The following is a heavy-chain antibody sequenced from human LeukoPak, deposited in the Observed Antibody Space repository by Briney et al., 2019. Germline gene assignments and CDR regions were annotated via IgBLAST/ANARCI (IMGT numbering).Heavy chain of an antibody. V-gene: IGHV4-39*01. CDR2: IYYTGDT. D-gene: IGHD5-18*01. CDR3: ARLRGYTYGNPGY. Sequence: PSGTLSLTCTVSGGSISTSSSYYWGWIRQPPGKGLEWIGSIYYTGDTYYNSSLKSRVTISVDTSKNQIALKLTSVTAADTALYYCARLRGYTYGNPGYWGQGSLVTVSS. CDR1: GGSISTSSSYY. J-gene: IGHJ4*02.